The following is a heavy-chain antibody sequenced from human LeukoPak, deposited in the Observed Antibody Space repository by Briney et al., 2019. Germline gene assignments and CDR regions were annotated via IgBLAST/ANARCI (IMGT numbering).Heavy chain of an antibody. Sequence: APVKVSCKAFGYTFTRYGVSWVRQAPGQGLEWIGWISGSNGNTNYAQNFQGRVTMTTDSSTSTAYMELRSLRSDDTAVYYCARAPLLRFLEWLSDYFDYWGQGTLVTVSS. CDR1: GYTFTRYG. J-gene: IGHJ4*02. D-gene: IGHD3-3*01. CDR3: ARAPLLRFLEWLSDYFDY. V-gene: IGHV1-18*01. CDR2: ISGSNGNT.